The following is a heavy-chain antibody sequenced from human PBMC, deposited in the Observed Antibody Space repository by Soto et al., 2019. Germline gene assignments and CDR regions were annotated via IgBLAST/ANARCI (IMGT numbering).Heavy chain of an antibody. CDR2: ISYDGNNK. CDR3: AKGGSGNYLTYYYYYGMDV. D-gene: IGHD3-22*01. J-gene: IGHJ6*02. V-gene: IGHV3-30*18. Sequence: GGSLRRSWAASGFSLSKNVMHWVRQAPGKGLEWVAVISYDGNNKYYADSVKGRFTISRDNSKNTVYLEMNNLRAEDTAMYYCAKGGSGNYLTYYYYYGMDVWGQGTTVTVSS. CDR1: GFSLSKNV.